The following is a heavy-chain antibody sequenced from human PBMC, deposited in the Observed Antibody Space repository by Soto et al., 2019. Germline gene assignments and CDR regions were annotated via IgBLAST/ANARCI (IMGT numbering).Heavy chain of an antibody. J-gene: IGHJ4*02. CDR2: FSAGGRT. Sequence: EVQLLESGGGLVQPGGSLRLSCAASGFSFSSYALSWVRQAPGKGLEWVSTFSAGGRTYYADSVKGRFTIAKDTSTNTLHLQARSLRAEDTAVYYCAKESMPEHYGDTLFDYWGQGTRVTVSS. CDR1: GFSFSSYA. D-gene: IGHD4-17*01. V-gene: IGHV3-23*01. CDR3: AKESMPEHYGDTLFDY.